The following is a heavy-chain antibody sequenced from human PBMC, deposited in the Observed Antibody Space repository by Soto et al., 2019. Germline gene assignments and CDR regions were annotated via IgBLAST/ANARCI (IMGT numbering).Heavy chain of an antibody. CDR1: GFTFSSYA. CDR2: ISGSGSNT. V-gene: IGHV3-23*01. D-gene: IGHD3-3*01. J-gene: IGHJ4*02. CDR3: AKDGNGLDWLLTYY. Sequence: EVQLLESGGGFVQPGGSLRLSCATSGFTFSSYAMSWVRQAPGKGLEWVSVISGSGSNTYYADSVKGRFTISRDNSKTTLYLKMNSLRAEDTAVYYCAKDGNGLDWLLTYYWGRGTLVTVSS.